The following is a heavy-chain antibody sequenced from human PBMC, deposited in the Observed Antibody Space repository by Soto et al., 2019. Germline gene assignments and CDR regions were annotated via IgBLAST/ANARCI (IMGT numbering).Heavy chain of an antibody. CDR3: ARRPTVASGELFDY. Sequence: QVQLVQSGAEVKKPGSSVKVSCKASGGTFSSYAISWVRQAPGQGLEWMGGIIPIFGTANYAQKFQGRVTMTADVSTSAAYMELSSLRCEDTAVYYCARRPTVASGELFDYWGQGTLVTVSS. CDR1: GGTFSSYA. D-gene: IGHD4-17*01. J-gene: IGHJ4*02. CDR2: IIPIFGTA. V-gene: IGHV1-69*01.